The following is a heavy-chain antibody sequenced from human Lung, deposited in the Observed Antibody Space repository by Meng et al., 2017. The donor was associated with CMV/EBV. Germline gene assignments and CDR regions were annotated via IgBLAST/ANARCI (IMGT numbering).Heavy chain of an antibody. D-gene: IGHD4-11*01. CDR1: GYTFNSYG. CDR3: VRDRYSNIDY. Sequence: ACKASGYTFNSYGISWVRQTPGQGLEWMGWISAVNSSTIYAEKVQGRVTMTTDTSTTTAYMELRSLRSDDTAMYYCVRDRYSNIDYWGQGTLVTVSS. V-gene: IGHV1-18*01. CDR2: ISAVNSST. J-gene: IGHJ4*02.